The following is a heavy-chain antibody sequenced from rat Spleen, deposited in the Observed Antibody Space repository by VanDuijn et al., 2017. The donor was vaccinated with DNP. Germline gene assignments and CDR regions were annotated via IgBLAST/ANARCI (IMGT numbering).Heavy chain of an antibody. CDR3: ATFYYYSSRYFDY. V-gene: IGHV5S10*01. J-gene: IGHJ2*01. Sequence: EVQLVESGGGLVQPGRSLKLSCAASGFTFSDYNMAWVRQAPKKGLEWVASISPSSTTYYRDSVKGRFTISRDNKKRILYLQMDSLRSEDTATYYCATFYYYSSRYFDYWGQGVMVTVSS. CDR1: GFTFSDYN. D-gene: IGHD1-2*01. CDR2: ISPSSTT.